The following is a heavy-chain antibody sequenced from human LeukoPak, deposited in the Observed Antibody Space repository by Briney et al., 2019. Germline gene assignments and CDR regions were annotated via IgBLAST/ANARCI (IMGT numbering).Heavy chain of an antibody. D-gene: IGHD1-26*01. J-gene: IGHJ6*02. CDR3: ARGRAYRDGTDV. CDR1: GFTFSSYS. Sequence: GGSLRLSCAASGFTFSSYSMNWVRQAPGKGLEWVSSISSSSSYIYYADSVKGRFTISRDNGKNALYLQMNSLRAEDTAVYYCARGRAYRDGTDVWGQGTTVTVSS. CDR2: ISSSSSYI. V-gene: IGHV3-21*01.